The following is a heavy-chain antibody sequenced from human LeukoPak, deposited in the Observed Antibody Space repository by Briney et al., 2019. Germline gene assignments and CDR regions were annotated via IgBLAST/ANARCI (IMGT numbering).Heavy chain of an antibody. Sequence: SETLSLTCTVSGGSISSYYWSWIRQPAGKGLEWIGRIYTSGSTNYNPSLKSRVTMSVDTSKNQFSLKLSSVTAADTAVYYCARDYYDSSGYRFDYWGQGTLVTVSS. CDR2: IYTSGST. V-gene: IGHV4-4*07. D-gene: IGHD3-22*01. CDR3: ARDYYDSSGYRFDY. CDR1: GGSISSYY. J-gene: IGHJ4*02.